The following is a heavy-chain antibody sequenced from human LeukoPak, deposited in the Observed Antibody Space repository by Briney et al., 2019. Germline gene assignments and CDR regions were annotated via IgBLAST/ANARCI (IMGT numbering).Heavy chain of an antibody. V-gene: IGHV4-34*01. CDR3: ARVSRGSGSYYFDL. CDR1: GGSFSGYY. D-gene: IGHD3-10*01. J-gene: IGHJ4*02. CDR2: IYQSGST. Sequence: SETLSLTCAVYGGSFSGYYWSWIRQPPGKGLEWIGSIYQSGSTYYNPSLGSRVTISVDTATNKFSLKLTSVTAADTALYYCARVSRGSGSYYFDLWGQGSLVTVSS.